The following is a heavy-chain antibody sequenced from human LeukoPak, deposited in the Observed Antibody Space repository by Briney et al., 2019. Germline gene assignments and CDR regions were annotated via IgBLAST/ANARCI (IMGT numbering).Heavy chain of an antibody. CDR1: GGSFSGYY. CDR2: INHSGST. J-gene: IGHJ4*02. V-gene: IGHV4-34*01. D-gene: IGHD5-12*01. CDR3: ARGSGYVKTLGY. Sequence: SETLSLTCAVYGGSFSGYYWCWIRQPPGKGLEWIGEINHSGSTNYNPSLKSRVTISVDTSKNQFSLKLSSVTAADTAVYYCARGSGYVKTLGYWGQGTLVTVSS.